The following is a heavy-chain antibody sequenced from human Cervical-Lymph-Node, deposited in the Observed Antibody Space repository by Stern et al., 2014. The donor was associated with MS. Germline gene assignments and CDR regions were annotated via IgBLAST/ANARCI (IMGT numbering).Heavy chain of an antibody. CDR1: GGSISSDNW. CDR2: VYHSGSA. J-gene: IGHJ4*02. D-gene: IGHD2-2*01. V-gene: IGHV4-4*02. CDR3: ARDFEFQLQCD. Sequence: QVQLQESGPGLVKPSGTLSLTCAVSGGSISSDNWWSWVRQPPGKGLEWIGEVYHSGSATYKPSLKSRVTMSVDKSKNQFSLRLTSVTAADTAVYYCARDFEFQLQCDWGQGALVTVSS.